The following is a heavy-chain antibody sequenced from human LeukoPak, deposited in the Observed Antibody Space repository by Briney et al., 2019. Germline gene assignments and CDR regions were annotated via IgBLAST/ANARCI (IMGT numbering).Heavy chain of an antibody. CDR3: ARAMTG. V-gene: IGHV3-48*03. CDR1: GFTFSSYE. CDR2: ISSSGTII. Sequence: PGGSLRLSCTASGFTFSSYEMNWVRQAPGKGLEWVSHISSSGTIIYYADSVKGRFTISRDNAKNSLYLQMNSLRAEDTAVYYCARAMTGWGQGTLVTVSS. D-gene: IGHD3-9*01. J-gene: IGHJ4*02.